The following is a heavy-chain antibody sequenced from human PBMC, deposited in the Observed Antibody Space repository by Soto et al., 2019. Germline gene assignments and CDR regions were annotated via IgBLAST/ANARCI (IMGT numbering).Heavy chain of an antibody. CDR3: ARVAVAGAYYYYGMDV. J-gene: IGHJ6*02. CDR2: ISAYNGNT. D-gene: IGHD6-19*01. V-gene: IGHV1-18*01. Sequence: QVQLVQSGAEVKKPGASVKVSCKASGYTFTSYGISWVRQAPGQGLERMGWISAYNGNTNYAQKLQGRVTMTTDTSTSTGYMELRSLRSDDTAVYYCARVAVAGAYYYYGMDVWGQGTTVTVSS. CDR1: GYTFTSYG.